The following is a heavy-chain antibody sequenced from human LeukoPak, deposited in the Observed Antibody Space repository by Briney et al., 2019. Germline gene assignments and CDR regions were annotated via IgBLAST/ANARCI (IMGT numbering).Heavy chain of an antibody. CDR1: GFTFSDHY. J-gene: IGHJ4*02. CDR2: IRNKANSYTT. V-gene: IGHV3-72*01. CDR3: ARVRGSGWYQSYFDY. D-gene: IGHD6-19*01. Sequence: GGSLRLSRAASGFTFSDHYMDWVRQAPGKGLEWVGRIRNKANSYTTEYAASVKGRFTISRDDSKNSLYLQVTSLKTEDTAMYYCARVRGSGWYQSYFDYWGQGTLVTVSS.